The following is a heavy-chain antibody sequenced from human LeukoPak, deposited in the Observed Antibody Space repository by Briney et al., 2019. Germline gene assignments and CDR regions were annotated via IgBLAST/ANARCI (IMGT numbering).Heavy chain of an antibody. CDR1: GGSISSYY. CDR2: IYYSGST. Sequence: SETLSLTCTVSGGSISSYYWSWIRQPPGKGLEWIGYIYYSGSTNYNPSLKSRVTISVDTSKNQSSLKLSSVTAADTAVYYCASSYYDAFDIWGQGTMVTVSS. V-gene: IGHV4-59*01. CDR3: ASSYYDAFDI. J-gene: IGHJ3*02. D-gene: IGHD3-10*01.